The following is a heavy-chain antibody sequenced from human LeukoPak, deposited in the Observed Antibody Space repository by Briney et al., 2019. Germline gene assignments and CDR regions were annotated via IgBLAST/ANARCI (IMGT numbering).Heavy chain of an antibody. CDR3: ARRGSGSWWVFDY. V-gene: IGHV4-59*01. J-gene: IGHJ4*02. CDR2: IYYSGST. CDR1: GGSISSYY. D-gene: IGHD6-19*01. Sequence: SETLSLTCTVSGGSISSYYWSWIRQPPGRGLEWIGYIYYSGSTNYNPSLKSRVTISVDTSKNQFSLKLSSVTAADTAVYYCARRGSGSWWVFDYWGQGTLVTVSS.